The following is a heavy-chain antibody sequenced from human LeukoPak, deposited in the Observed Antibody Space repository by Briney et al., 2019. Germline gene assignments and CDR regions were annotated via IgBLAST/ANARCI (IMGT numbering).Heavy chain of an antibody. Sequence: PSETLSLTCTVSGGSITSSSYYWGWIRQPPGKGLEWIGSIYHSGSTYYNPSLKSRVSISVDTSKNQFSLKLSSVTAADTAVFYCARAPSGWENFDYWGRGTLVTVSS. V-gene: IGHV4-39*07. CDR1: GGSITSSSYY. CDR3: ARAPSGWENFDY. D-gene: IGHD6-19*01. J-gene: IGHJ4*02. CDR2: IYHSGST.